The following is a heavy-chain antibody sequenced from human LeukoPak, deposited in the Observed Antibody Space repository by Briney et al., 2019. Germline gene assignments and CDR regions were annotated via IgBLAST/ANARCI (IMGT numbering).Heavy chain of an antibody. J-gene: IGHJ5*02. CDR2: IYTSGST. CDR1: GGSISSGSYY. CDR3: ARDKSYDYVWGSYRPTNWFDP. V-gene: IGHV4-61*02. Sequence: PSQTLSLTCTVSGGSISSGSYYWSWIRQPAGKGLGWIGRIYTSGSTNYNPSLKSRVTISVDTSKNQFSLKLSSVTAADTAVYYCARDKSYDYVWGSYRPTNWFDPWGQGTLVTVSS. D-gene: IGHD3-16*02.